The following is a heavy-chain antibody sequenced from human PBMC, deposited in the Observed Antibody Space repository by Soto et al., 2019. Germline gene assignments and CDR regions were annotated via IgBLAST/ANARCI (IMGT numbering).Heavy chain of an antibody. D-gene: IGHD5-18*01. CDR1: GYTFTSYG. CDR2: ISAYNGNT. V-gene: IGHV1-18*01. J-gene: IGHJ4*02. Sequence: QVQLVQSGAEVKKPGASVKVSCKASGYTFTSYGISWVRQAPGQGLEWMGWISAYNGNTKYAQKLQGRVTMTADTSTSTAHMELRSLRSDDAAVYYCARDTAMALPDAWGQGTLVTVSS. CDR3: ARDTAMALPDA.